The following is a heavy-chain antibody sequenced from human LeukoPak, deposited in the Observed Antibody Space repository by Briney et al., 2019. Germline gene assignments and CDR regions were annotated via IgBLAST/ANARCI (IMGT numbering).Heavy chain of an antibody. D-gene: IGHD1-26*01. V-gene: IGHV1-69*04. J-gene: IGHJ5*02. Sequence: GASVKVSCKASGGTFSSYAISWVRQAPGQGLEWMGRIIPILGIANYAQKFQGRVTITADKSTSTAYMELSSLRSEDTAVYYCASLVGTHNWFDPWGQGTLVTVSS. CDR3: ASLVGTHNWFDP. CDR1: GGTFSSYA. CDR2: IIPILGIA.